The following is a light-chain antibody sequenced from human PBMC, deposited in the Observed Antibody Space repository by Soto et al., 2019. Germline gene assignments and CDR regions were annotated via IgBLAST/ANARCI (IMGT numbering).Light chain of an antibody. CDR2: GAS. J-gene: IGKJ2*01. CDR1: QNIRTN. V-gene: IGKV3-15*01. Sequence: EIVMTQSPATLSVSPGERATLSCRASQNIRTNLAWYQQKPGQAPRLLMYGASTRSTGIPARFSGSGSGTEFTLTINSLQSEDFAVYYCKHYNTWPGFGQVTKLEIK. CDR3: KHYNTWPG.